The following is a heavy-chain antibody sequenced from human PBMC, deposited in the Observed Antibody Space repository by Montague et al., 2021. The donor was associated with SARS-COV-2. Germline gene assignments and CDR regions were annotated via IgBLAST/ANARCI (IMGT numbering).Heavy chain of an antibody. CDR2: TYYRSEWHT. V-gene: IGHV6-1*01. Sequence: CAISGDSVASPAAAWDWNRQSPSRGTEWLGRTYYRSEWHTDYAVSVEGRLAIDADTSKNQFSLQLHSVTPEDSAVYYCASGWTLFDWGQGTLVTVSS. J-gene: IGHJ4*02. CDR3: ASGWTLFD. D-gene: IGHD6-19*01. CDR1: GDSVASPAAA.